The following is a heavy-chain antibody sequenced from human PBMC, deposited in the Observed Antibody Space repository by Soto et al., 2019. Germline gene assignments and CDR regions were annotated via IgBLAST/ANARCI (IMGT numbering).Heavy chain of an antibody. D-gene: IGHD6-6*01. V-gene: IGHV1-2*02. CDR2: INPKTGDT. Sequence: ASVKVSCKTSGYTFTGYYLNWVRQAPGRGLEWVGWINPKTGDTNNAQKFQGRVTMTTDTSISTGYMELSGLKSDVTAVYYCVTGDHLVRWGQGTRVTVSS. CDR1: GYTFTGYY. J-gene: IGHJ4*02. CDR3: VTGDHLVR.